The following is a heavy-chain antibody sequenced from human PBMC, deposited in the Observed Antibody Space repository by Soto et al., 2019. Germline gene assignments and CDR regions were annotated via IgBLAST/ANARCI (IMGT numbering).Heavy chain of an antibody. CDR3: ARDRVESGYPEYFQH. CDR1: GGSISSGGYY. CDR2: IYHSGTT. J-gene: IGHJ1*01. D-gene: IGHD3-22*01. V-gene: IGHV4-31*03. Sequence: SETLSLTCTVSGGSISSGGYYWSWIRQHPGKGLEWIGYIYHSGTTYYNPSLKSRVTISVDTSKNQFSLKLTSVTAADTAVYYCARDRVESGYPEYFQHWGQGTLVTVSS.